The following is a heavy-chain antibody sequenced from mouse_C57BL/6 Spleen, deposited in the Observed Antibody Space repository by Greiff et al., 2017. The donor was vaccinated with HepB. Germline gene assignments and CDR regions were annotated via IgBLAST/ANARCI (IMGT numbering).Heavy chain of an antibody. Sequence: EVKLLESGGGLVKPGGSLKLSCAASGFTFSDYGMHWVRQAPEKGLEWVAYISSGSSTIYYADTVKGRFTISRDNAKNTLFLQMTSLRSEDTAMYYCARTGDYDGWYFDVWGTGTTVTVSS. CDR2: ISSGSSTI. D-gene: IGHD2-4*01. V-gene: IGHV5-17*01. CDR3: ARTGDYDGWYFDV. CDR1: GFTFSDYG. J-gene: IGHJ1*03.